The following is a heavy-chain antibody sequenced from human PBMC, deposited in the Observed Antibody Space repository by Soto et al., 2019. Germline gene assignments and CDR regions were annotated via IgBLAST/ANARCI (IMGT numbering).Heavy chain of an antibody. D-gene: IGHD6-6*01. CDR2: TYYRSKWYN. V-gene: IGHV6-1*01. CDR1: GDNVSSDTAA. J-gene: IGHJ6*02. CDR3: ARAKEYTSSSGMDV. Sequence: SQTLSLTCAISGDNVSSDTAAWNWIRQSPSRGLEWLGRTYYRSKWYNDYAVSVKSRITLNPDTSKNQFSLQLNSLTPEDTAVYYCARAKEYTSSSGMDVWGQGITVTVSS.